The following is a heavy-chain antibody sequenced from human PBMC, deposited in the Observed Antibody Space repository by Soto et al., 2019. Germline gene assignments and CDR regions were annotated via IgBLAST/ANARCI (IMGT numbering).Heavy chain of an antibody. CDR1: GFTVSSNY. CDR2: IYSGGST. Sequence: PGVSLRLSCAASGFTVSSNYMSWVRQAPGKGLEWVSVIYSGGSTYYADSVKGRFTISRDNSKNTLYLQMNSLRAEDTAVYYCARDAPSIAPAGTFDYWGQGTLVTVYS. J-gene: IGHJ4*02. V-gene: IGHV3-53*01. D-gene: IGHD6-13*01. CDR3: ARDAPSIAPAGTFDY.